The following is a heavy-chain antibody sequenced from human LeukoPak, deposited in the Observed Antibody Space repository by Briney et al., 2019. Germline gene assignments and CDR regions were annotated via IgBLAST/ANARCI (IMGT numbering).Heavy chain of an antibody. J-gene: IGHJ6*02. CDR2: IYSGGST. CDR1: GFTVSSNY. D-gene: IGHD6-13*01. V-gene: IGHV3-66*01. CDR3: ASFSAASPLDV. Sequence: GGSLRLSCAASGFTVSSNYMSWVRQAPGKGLEWVSVIYSGGSTYYADSVKGRFTISRDNSKNTLYLQMNSLRAEDTAVYYCASFSAASPLDVWGQGTTVTVSS.